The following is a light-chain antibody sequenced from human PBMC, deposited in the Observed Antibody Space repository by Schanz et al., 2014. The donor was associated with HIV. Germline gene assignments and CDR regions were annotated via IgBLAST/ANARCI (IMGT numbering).Light chain of an antibody. CDR3: AAWDDSLNGQI. V-gene: IGLV1-44*01. CDR1: SSNIGRNP. CDR2: NKN. Sequence: SVLTQPPSASGTTGQRGTIFCSGSSSNIGRNPENWYHPPPGTAPKVDIYNKNQRPSGVPDRFSGSRSGTSASLAISGLQSADESDYYCAAWDDSLNGQILGGGTKVTVL. J-gene: IGLJ2*01.